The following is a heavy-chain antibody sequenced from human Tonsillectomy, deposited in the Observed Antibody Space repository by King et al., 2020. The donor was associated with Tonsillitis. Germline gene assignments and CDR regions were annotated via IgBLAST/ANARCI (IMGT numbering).Heavy chain of an antibody. V-gene: IGHV3-30*04. CDR2: ISYDGSNK. D-gene: IGHD3-16*01. Sequence: QLVQSGGGVVQPGRSLRLSCAASGFTFSSYAMHWVRQAPGKGLEWVAVISYDGSNKYYADSVKGRFTISRDNSKNTLYLQMNSLRAEDTAVYYCARRGAGYWGQGTLVTVSS. CDR1: GFTFSSYA. CDR3: ARRGAGY. J-gene: IGHJ4*02.